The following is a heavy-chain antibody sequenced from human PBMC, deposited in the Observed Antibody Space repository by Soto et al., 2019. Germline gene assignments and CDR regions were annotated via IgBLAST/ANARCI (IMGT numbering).Heavy chain of an antibody. Sequence: SQTLSLTCVISGDSVSSNTVAWNWIRQSPSGGLEWLGRTYYRSKWSHDYAVSVEGRITINPDTSKNQFSLQLDSVTPADTAVYFCARDSPGYGDYVLFDYWGQGTRVTV. CDR3: ARDSPGYGDYVLFDY. J-gene: IGHJ4*02. CDR1: GDSVSSNTVA. D-gene: IGHD4-17*01. V-gene: IGHV6-1*01. CDR2: TYYRSKWSH.